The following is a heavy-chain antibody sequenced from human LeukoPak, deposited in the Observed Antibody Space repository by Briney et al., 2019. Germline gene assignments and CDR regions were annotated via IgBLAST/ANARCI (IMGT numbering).Heavy chain of an antibody. V-gene: IGHV5-51*01. CDR3: ASMAAAGTGYFDY. CDR1: GYSFTSYW. J-gene: IGHJ4*02. Sequence: AGESLKISCKGSGYSFTSYWIGWVRQMPGKGLEWMGIIYPGDSDTRYSPSFQSQVTISADKSISTAYLRWSSLKASDTAMYYCASMAAAGTGYFDYWGQGTLVTVSS. CDR2: IYPGDSDT. D-gene: IGHD6-13*01.